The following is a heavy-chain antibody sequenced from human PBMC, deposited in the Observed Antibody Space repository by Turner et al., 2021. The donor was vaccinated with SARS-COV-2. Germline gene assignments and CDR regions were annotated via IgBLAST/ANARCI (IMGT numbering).Heavy chain of an antibody. CDR3: ARRLPGAIFDY. Sequence: EVQLVESGGGLVQPGGSLRLSCAASGFTFSSYWMSWVRQAPGKGLEWVANIKQDGSEKYYVASVKCRFTISRDNAKNSLNLQMNSLRAEDTAVYYCARRLPGAIFDYWGQGTLVTVSS. CDR2: IKQDGSEK. CDR1: GFTFSSYW. V-gene: IGHV3-7*01. J-gene: IGHJ4*02. D-gene: IGHD5-18*01.